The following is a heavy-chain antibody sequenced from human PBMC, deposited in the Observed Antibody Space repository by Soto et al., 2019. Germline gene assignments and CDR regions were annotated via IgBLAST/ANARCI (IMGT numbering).Heavy chain of an antibody. CDR2: IWYDGSNK. CDR1: GFTFSSYG. Sequence: GGSLRLSCAASGFTFSSYGMHWVRQAPGKGLEWVAVIWYDGSNKYYADSVKGRFTISRDNSKNTLYLQMNSLRAEDTAVYYCAREHLPNTAMVSVWGQGTLVTVSS. V-gene: IGHV3-33*01. D-gene: IGHD5-18*01. CDR3: AREHLPNTAMVSV. J-gene: IGHJ4*02.